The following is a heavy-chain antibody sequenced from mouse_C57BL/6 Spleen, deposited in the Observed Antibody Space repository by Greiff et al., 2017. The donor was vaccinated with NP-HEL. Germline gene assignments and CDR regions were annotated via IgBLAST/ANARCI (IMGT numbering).Heavy chain of an antibody. CDR2: INPSSGYT. CDR3: ARSGTVYFDY. V-gene: IGHV1-4*01. Sequence: VQLQQSGAELARPGASVKMSCKASGYTFTSYTMHWVKQRPGPGLEWIGYINPSSGYTKYNQKFKDKATLTAEKSSSTAYMQLSSLTSEDSAVYYCARSGTVYFDYWGQGTTLTGSS. J-gene: IGHJ2*01. D-gene: IGHD1-1*01. CDR1: GYTFTSYT.